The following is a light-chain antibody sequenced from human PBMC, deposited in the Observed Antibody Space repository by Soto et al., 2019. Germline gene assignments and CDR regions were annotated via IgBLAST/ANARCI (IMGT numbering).Light chain of an antibody. CDR1: QSVSSSY. CDR3: QQYGSSPGFT. J-gene: IGKJ3*01. CDR2: GAS. V-gene: IGKV3-20*01. Sequence: EIVLTQSPGTLSLSPGERATLSCRASQSVSSSYLAWYQQKPGQAPRLLIYGASSRATGIPDRFSGSGSGTDFTRTISRLEPEYFAVYYCQQYGSSPGFTFGPGTKVDIK.